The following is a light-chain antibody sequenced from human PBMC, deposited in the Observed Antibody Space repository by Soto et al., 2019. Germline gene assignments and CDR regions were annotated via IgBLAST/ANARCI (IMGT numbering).Light chain of an antibody. Sequence: SVLTQPPSASGTPGQSVTISCSVSSSTTGNNAVNCDQRLPGTAPKLLIYSHNQRPSGVPDRFSGSKSGTSASLAISGLQSEDEADYYCAAWDDSLNGYVFGTGTKV. J-gene: IGLJ1*01. CDR1: SSTTGNNA. CDR3: AAWDDSLNGYV. CDR2: SHN. V-gene: IGLV1-44*01.